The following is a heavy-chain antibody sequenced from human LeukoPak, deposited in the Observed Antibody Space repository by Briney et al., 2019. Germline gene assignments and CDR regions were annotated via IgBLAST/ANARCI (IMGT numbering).Heavy chain of an antibody. Sequence: ASVTVSCKASGYTFTGYYIHWVRQAPGQGLEWMGWINPNSGGTNYAQKFQGRVTMTRDTSISTAYMELSRLSSDDTAVYYCARGSTRSMIVVVGIDYWGQGTLVTVSS. J-gene: IGHJ4*02. D-gene: IGHD3-22*01. CDR1: GYTFTGYY. CDR3: ARGSTRSMIVVVGIDY. V-gene: IGHV1-2*02. CDR2: INPNSGGT.